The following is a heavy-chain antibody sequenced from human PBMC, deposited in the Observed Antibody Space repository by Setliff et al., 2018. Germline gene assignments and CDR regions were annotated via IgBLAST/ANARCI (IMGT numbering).Heavy chain of an antibody. CDR3: ARGKSVTASNWFDP. J-gene: IGHJ5*02. CDR1: GDSISSGSYY. D-gene: IGHD5-18*01. V-gene: IGHV4-61*09. Sequence: SETLSLTCTVSGDSISSGSYYWTWIRQPAGKGLEWIGHFHTGGSTNYNRSLRSRVTISVDTSKNQFSLKLSSVTAADTAVYYCARGKSVTASNWFDPWGQGTLVTVSS. CDR2: FHTGGST.